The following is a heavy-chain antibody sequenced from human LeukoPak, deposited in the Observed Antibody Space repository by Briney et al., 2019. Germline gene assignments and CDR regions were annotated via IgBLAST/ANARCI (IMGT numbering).Heavy chain of an antibody. J-gene: IGHJ4*02. D-gene: IGHD5-18*01. Sequence: GGSLRLSCAAFGFIFDNYYMSWVRQAPGKGLEWVASINPDGNKKYSADSVKGRFTISRDNAENSLYLQMNSLRVEDTAFYYCARDLAYSRLDYWGQGMLVTVSS. CDR1: GFIFDNYY. CDR3: ARDLAYSRLDY. V-gene: IGHV3-7*01. CDR2: INPDGNKK.